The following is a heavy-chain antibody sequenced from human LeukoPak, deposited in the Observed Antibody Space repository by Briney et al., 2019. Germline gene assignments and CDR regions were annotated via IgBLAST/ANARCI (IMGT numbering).Heavy chain of an antibody. V-gene: IGHV4-34*01. CDR3: ARKRITMVRGVAKIAYYFDY. CDR2: INHSGST. Sequence: PSENLSLTCAVYGGSFSGYYWSWIRQPPGKGLEWIGEINHSGSTNYNPSLKSRVTISVDTSKNQFSLKLSSVTAADTAVYYCARKRITMVRGVAKIAYYFDYWGQGTLVTVSS. D-gene: IGHD3-10*01. CDR1: GGSFSGYY. J-gene: IGHJ4*02.